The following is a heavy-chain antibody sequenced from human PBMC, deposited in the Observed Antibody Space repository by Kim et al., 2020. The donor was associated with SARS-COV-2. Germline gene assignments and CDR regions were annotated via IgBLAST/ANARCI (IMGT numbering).Heavy chain of an antibody. Sequence: SETLSLTCTVSGGSISSSSYYWGWIRQPPGKGLEWIGSIYYSGSTYYNPSLKSRVTISVDTSKNQFSLKLSSVTAADTAVYYCAREEGAMPNNYYYYYGMDVWGQGTTVTVSS. V-gene: IGHV4-39*02. D-gene: IGHD3-16*01. CDR3: AREEGAMPNNYYYYYGMDV. J-gene: IGHJ6*02. CDR1: GGSISSSSYY. CDR2: IYYSGST.